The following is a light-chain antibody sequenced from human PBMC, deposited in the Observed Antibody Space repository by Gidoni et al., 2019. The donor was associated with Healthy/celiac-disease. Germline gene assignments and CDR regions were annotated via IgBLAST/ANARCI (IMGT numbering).Light chain of an antibody. CDR3: QQYNSYSWT. CDR2: NAS. CDR1: QSISSW. Sequence: IQMTPSPSTLSASVGDRVTITCRASQSISSWLAWYQQKPGKAPKLLLYNASSLESGVPSRFSGSGSGTEFTLTISSLQPADFATYYCQQYNSYSWTFGQGTKVEIK. V-gene: IGKV1-5*03. J-gene: IGKJ1*01.